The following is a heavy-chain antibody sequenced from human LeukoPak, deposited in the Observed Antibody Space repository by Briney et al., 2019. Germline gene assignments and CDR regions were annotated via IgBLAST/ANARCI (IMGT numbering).Heavy chain of an antibody. J-gene: IGHJ4*02. D-gene: IGHD5-18*01. V-gene: IGHV3-30*19. Sequence: GGSLRLSCAGSGFPFSNYGVHWVRQAPGKGLEWVALTSYDGSNKYYADSVKGRFTISRDNSKNTLYLQMNSLRTEDTAMYYCAKDMGYTFGHAFDYWGQGTLVTVSS. CDR1: GFPFSNYG. CDR3: AKDMGYTFGHAFDY. CDR2: TSYDGSNK.